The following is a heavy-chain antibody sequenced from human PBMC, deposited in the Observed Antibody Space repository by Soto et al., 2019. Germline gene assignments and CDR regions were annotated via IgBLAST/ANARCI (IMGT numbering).Heavy chain of an antibody. D-gene: IGHD4-17*01. CDR3: ARSIGYGDSYFDY. CDR2: MYSSGST. V-gene: IGHV4-59*01. J-gene: IGHJ4*02. Sequence: QVQLRESGPGLVKPSETLSLTCTVSGGSITLYYWNWIGRSPGKGLEWIGYMYSSGSTNYRSSLKSRVTISGDTSKNQFSLRLRSVTAADTAVYFCARSIGYGDSYFDYWGQGALVTVSS. CDR1: GGSITLYY.